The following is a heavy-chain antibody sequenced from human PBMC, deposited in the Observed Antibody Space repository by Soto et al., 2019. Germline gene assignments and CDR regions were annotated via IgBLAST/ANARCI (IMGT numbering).Heavy chain of an antibody. Sequence: SETLSLTCAVSGDSINSSHWWNWVRQPPGKGLEWIGQISHSGNANYNPSLTSRVTISVDKSKNHFSLKLTSVTAADTAVYYCARDMHDGFTHYFDPWGQGTLVTVSS. CDR1: GDSINSSHW. CDR2: ISHSGNA. CDR3: ARDMHDGFTHYFDP. V-gene: IGHV4-4*02. D-gene: IGHD1-26*01. J-gene: IGHJ5*02.